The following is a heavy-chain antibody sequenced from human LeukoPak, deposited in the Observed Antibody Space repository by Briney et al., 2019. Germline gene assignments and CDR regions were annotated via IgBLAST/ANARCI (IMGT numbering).Heavy chain of an antibody. CDR2: INHSGST. Sequence: SKTLSLTCTVSGGSISSYYWSWIRQPPGKGLEWIGEINHSGSTNYNPSLKSRVTISVDTSKNQFSLKLSSVTAADTAVYYCARGQLERGLDYWGQGTLVTVSS. J-gene: IGHJ4*02. V-gene: IGHV4-34*01. CDR3: ARGQLERGLDY. D-gene: IGHD1-1*01. CDR1: GGSISSYY.